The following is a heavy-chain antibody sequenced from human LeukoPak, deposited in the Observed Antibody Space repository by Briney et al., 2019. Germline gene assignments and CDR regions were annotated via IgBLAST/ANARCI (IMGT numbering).Heavy chain of an antibody. CDR3: AKDRPNYYGSNGHYYKRNGDC. V-gene: IGHV3-23*01. D-gene: IGHD3-22*01. J-gene: IGHJ4*02. CDR2: ITSSGAAT. CDR1: GFTFNSYD. Sequence: PGGSLRLSCAASGFTFNSYDMSWLRQAPGEGLEWVSYITSSGAATFYGLSVKGRLTIYRDNPDNTLYLQIHSLRAEDAGVYHCAKDRPNYYGSNGHYYKRNGDCWGQGTPVTASS.